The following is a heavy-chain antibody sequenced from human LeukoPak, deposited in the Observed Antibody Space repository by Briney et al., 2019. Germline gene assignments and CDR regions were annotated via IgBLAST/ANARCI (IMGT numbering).Heavy chain of an antibody. CDR2: ISHSGST. CDR3: ARLRRSRLAEFDY. D-gene: IGHD3-3*02. Sequence: SETLSHTCTVSGYSINSGYYWGWIRQPPGKGLKWIGSISHSGSTYYNPSLKSRVTISVDTSKNQFSLKLSSLTAADTAVYYCARLRRSRLAEFDYWGQGTLVTVSS. J-gene: IGHJ4*02. CDR1: GYSINSGYY. V-gene: IGHV4-38-2*02.